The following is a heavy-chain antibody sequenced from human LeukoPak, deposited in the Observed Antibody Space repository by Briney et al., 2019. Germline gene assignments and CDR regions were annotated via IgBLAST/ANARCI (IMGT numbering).Heavy chain of an antibody. CDR2: ISRSSPST. D-gene: IGHD3-10*02. J-gene: IGHJ6*04. CDR1: GFTFSNFG. V-gene: IGHV3-48*04. CDR3: AELGITMIGGV. Sequence: GGSLRLSCAASGFTFSNFGMNWVRQAPGKGLEWVSYISRSSPSTYYADSVKGRFTISRDNAKNSLYLQMNSLRAEDTAVYYCAELGITMIGGVWGKGTTVTISS.